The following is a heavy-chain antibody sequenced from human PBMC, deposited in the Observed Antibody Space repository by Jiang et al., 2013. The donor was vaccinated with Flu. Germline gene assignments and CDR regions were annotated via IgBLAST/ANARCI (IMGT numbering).Heavy chain of an antibody. V-gene: IGHV1-18*01. J-gene: IGHJ4*02. CDR1: GYIFISHG. Sequence: GAEVKKPGASVKVSCKTSGYIFISHGISWVRQAPGQGLEWMGWISVYNGNANYAQKLQGRVTMTTDTSTSTVYMELRSLRSDDTAVYYCARIKGGAPNYPYVDYWGQGTLVTVSP. CDR2: ISVYNGNA. CDR3: ARIKGGAPNYPYVDY. D-gene: IGHD1-7*01.